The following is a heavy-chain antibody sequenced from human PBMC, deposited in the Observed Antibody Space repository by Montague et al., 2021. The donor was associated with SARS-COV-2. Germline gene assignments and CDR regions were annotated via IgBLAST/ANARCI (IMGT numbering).Heavy chain of an antibody. Sequence: SVKVSCKVSGYTLSEVSMHWVRQAPGKGLEWMGGFDPEDGETIYAQKFQGRVTMTEDTSTDTAYMELSSLRSEDSGVYYCATSRWSLLPEYWSQGTLVTVSS. D-gene: IGHD2-21*02. CDR3: ATSRWSLLPEY. CDR2: FDPEDGET. J-gene: IGHJ4*02. CDR1: GYTLSEVS. V-gene: IGHV1-24*01.